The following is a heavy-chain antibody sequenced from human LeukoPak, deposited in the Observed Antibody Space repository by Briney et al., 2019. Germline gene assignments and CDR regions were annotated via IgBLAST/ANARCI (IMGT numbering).Heavy chain of an antibody. J-gene: IGHJ4*02. CDR3: AGSLGYCTSNVCYLKY. V-gene: IGHV1-18*01. CDR2: ISAQHGQT. CDR1: GYSENFYG. D-gene: IGHD2-8*01. Sequence: ASVKVSCKTSGYSENFYGITWVRQVAGQGLEWMGWISAQHGQTEYAPNSQDRVTMTTDTYTNTAYMELRSLRSNDTAVYYCAGSLGYCTSNVCYLKYWGQGTLVTVSS.